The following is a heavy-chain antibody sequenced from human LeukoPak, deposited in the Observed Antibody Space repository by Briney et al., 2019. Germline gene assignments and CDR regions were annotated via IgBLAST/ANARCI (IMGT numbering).Heavy chain of an antibody. D-gene: IGHD3-22*01. Sequence: GGFLRLSCAASGFTFSSYSMNWVRQAPGKGLEWVSSISSSSSYIYYADSVKGRFTISRDNAKNSLYLQMNSLRAEDTAVYYCARKHYDSSGYYFEAGIDWGQGTLVTVSS. CDR1: GFTFSSYS. V-gene: IGHV3-21*01. J-gene: IGHJ4*02. CDR2: ISSSSSYI. CDR3: ARKHYDSSGYYFEAGID.